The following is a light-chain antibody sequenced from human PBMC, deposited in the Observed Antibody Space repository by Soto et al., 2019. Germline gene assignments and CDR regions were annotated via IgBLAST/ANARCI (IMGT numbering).Light chain of an antibody. CDR3: MQAILLPRI. CDR2: EVS. J-gene: IGKJ4*01. Sequence: THTRRSLSVKNGQPASISCKSSQSLRHSDGRTYVYWYVQRPGQPPQLLIYEVSNRFSGVPDRFGGYGAGTDFTLVISRVDAEAVGIYYCMQAILLPRIFGGGTKVDIK. CDR1: QSLRHSDGRTY. V-gene: IGKV2D-29*01.